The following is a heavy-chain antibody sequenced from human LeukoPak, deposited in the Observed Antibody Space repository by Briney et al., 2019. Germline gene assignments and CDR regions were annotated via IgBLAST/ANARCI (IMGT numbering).Heavy chain of an antibody. J-gene: IGHJ4*02. Sequence: SETLSLTCAVSGGSISSGGYSWSWIRQPPGKGLEWIGYIYHSGSTYYNPSLKSRVTISVDRSKNQFSLKLSSVTAADTAVYYCARASLYDYGGYGTFDYWGQGTLVTVSS. CDR2: IYHSGST. V-gene: IGHV4-30-2*01. CDR1: GGSISSGGYS. CDR3: ARASLYDYGGYGTFDY. D-gene: IGHD4-17*01.